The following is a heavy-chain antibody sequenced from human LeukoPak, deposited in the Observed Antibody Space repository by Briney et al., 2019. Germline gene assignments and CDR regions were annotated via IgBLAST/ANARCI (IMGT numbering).Heavy chain of an antibody. D-gene: IGHD3-10*01. J-gene: IGHJ3*02. CDR3: ARDKVKWTMVRGVDDAFDI. CDR2: INPNSGGT. Sequence: ASVKVSCKASGYTFTGYYMHWVRQATGQGLEWMGWINPNSGGTNYAQKFQGRVTMTRDTSISTAYMELSRLRSDDTAVYYCARDKVKWTMVRGVDDAFDIWDQGTMVTVSS. CDR1: GYTFTGYY. V-gene: IGHV1-2*02.